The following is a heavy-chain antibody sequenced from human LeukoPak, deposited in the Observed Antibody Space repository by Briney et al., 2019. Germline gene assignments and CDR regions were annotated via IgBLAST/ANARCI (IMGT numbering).Heavy chain of an antibody. D-gene: IGHD6-6*01. CDR2: INSDGSTT. V-gene: IGHV3-74*01. J-gene: IGHJ6*03. Sequence: GGSLRLSCAASGFTFSDYWMHWVRQAPGKGLVWVSRINSDGSTTNYADSVKGRFTISRDNGKNTLYLQMHSLRAEDTAVYFCARAPEYRTSSGSCFYYYIDVWGKGTTVTVSS. CDR1: GFTFSDYW. CDR3: ARAPEYRTSSGSCFYYYIDV.